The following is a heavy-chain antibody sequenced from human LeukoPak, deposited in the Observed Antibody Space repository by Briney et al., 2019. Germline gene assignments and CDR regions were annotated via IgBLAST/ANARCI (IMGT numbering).Heavy chain of an antibody. CDR2: IYYSGST. J-gene: IGHJ4*02. D-gene: IGHD2-2*01. Sequence: SQTLSLTCTVSGGSISSGGYYWSWIRQHPGKGLEWIGYIYYSGSTYYNPSLKSRVTMSVDTSKNQFSLKLSSVTAADTAVYYCARARRPEYCSSTSCYSYFDYWGQGTLVTVSS. CDR3: ARARRPEYCSSTSCYSYFDY. V-gene: IGHV4-31*03. CDR1: GGSISSGGYY.